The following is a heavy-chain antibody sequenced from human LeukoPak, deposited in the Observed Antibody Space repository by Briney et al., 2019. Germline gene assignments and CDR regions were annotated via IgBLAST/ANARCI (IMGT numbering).Heavy chain of an antibody. V-gene: IGHV4-39*07. CDR2: FSSGGGA. D-gene: IGHD1-7*01. CDR3: ARKQTGTMYDV. CDR1: GVSIGSSSYY. J-gene: IGHJ4*02. Sequence: SETLSLTCIVPGVSIGSSSYYWARLRQSPGKGLEWIGTFSSGGGAYYNPSLTSRVSISKDTSDNQFSLRLYSVTAADTAVYYCARKQTGTMYDVWGQGTQVTVSS.